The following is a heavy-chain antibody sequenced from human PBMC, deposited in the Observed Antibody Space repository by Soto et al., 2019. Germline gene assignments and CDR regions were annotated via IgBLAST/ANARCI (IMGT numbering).Heavy chain of an antibody. CDR2: IYYDGST. Sequence: QLQLQESGPGLVKPSETLSLTCSVSGGSITTSSYNWDWIRQPPGKGLEWIGTIYYDGSTSYNPSLKSQVTISVDTSKNHFALKVNSVTAADTAVYYCARFYGKACDVWGRGTVVTVSS. D-gene: IGHD3-10*01. V-gene: IGHV4-39*02. J-gene: IGHJ3*01. CDR1: GGSITTSSYN. CDR3: ARFYGKACDV.